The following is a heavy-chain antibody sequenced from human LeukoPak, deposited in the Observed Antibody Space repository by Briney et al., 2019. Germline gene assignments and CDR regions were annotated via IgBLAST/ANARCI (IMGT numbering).Heavy chain of an antibody. CDR2: INPNSGGT. D-gene: IGHD1-26*01. CDR1: GYTFTGYY. Sequence: ASVKVSCKASGYTFTGYYMHWVRQAPGQGLEWMGWINPNSGGTNYAQKFQGRVTMTRDTSISTAYMELSRLRSDDTAVYYCARDSGSYSIRPRFDYWGQGTLVTVSS. V-gene: IGHV1-2*02. J-gene: IGHJ4*02. CDR3: ARDSGSYSIRPRFDY.